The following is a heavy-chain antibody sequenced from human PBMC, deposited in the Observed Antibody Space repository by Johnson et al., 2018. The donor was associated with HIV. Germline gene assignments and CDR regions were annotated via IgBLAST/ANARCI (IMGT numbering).Heavy chain of an antibody. J-gene: IGHJ3*02. Sequence: QVQLVESGGGLVQPGGSLRLSCVATAFTVSSNYMSWVRQAPGKGLEWVVVISYDGSNKYYADSVKGRFTISRDNSKNTLYLQMNSLRAEDTALYYCARADTAMVRGAFDIWGQVTMVTVSS. V-gene: IGHV3-30*03. CDR2: ISYDGSNK. D-gene: IGHD5-18*01. CDR3: ARADTAMVRGAFDI. CDR1: AFTVSSNY.